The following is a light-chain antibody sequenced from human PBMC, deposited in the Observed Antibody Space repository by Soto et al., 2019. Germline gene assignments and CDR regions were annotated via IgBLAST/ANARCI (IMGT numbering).Light chain of an antibody. Sequence: EIVLTQSPGTLSLSPGERATLSCRASQSVSSSYLAWYQQKSGQAPRLLIYGASSRATGIPDRFSGSGSGTDFTLTISRLEPEDFAVYYCQQYGSSSLTVGGGTKVEI. CDR1: QSVSSSY. J-gene: IGKJ4*01. CDR2: GAS. CDR3: QQYGSSSLT. V-gene: IGKV3-20*01.